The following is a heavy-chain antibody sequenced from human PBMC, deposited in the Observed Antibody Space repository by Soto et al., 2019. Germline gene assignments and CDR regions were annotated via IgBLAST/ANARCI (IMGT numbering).Heavy chain of an antibody. J-gene: IGHJ4*02. CDR3: ARQDQLLLYFDY. CDR2: IYYSGST. CDR1: GGSISSSSYY. Sequence: SETLSLTCTVSGGSISSSSYYWGWIRQPPGKGLEWIGSIYYSGSTYYNPSLKSRVTISVDTSKNQFSLKLSSVTAADTAVYYCARQDQLLLYFDYWGQGTLVTVSS. V-gene: IGHV4-39*01. D-gene: IGHD2-2*01.